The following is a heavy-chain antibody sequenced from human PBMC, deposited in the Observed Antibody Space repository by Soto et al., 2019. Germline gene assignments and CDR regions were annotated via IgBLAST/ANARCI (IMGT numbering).Heavy chain of an antibody. D-gene: IGHD3-9*01. Sequence: QVQLVQSGAEVKKPGASVKVSCKASGYTFTSYGISWVRQAPGQGLEWMGWISAYNGNTNYAQKLQGRVTMTTDTCPSPAYKERRRLSCGDRAVDYWARDLGAIYDILTGYGVDVWGQGTTVTVSS. CDR3: ARDLGAIYDILTGYGVDV. CDR2: ISAYNGNT. V-gene: IGHV1-18*01. CDR1: GYTFTSYG. J-gene: IGHJ6*02.